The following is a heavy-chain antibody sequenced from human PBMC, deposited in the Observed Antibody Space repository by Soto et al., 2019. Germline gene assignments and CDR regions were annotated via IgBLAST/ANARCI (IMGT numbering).Heavy chain of an antibody. V-gene: IGHV3-48*02. D-gene: IGHD6-6*01. CDR1: GFTFSSYS. J-gene: IGHJ6*02. CDR3: ARVGSSSGDYYGMDV. CDR2: ISSSSSTI. Sequence: EVQLVESGGGLVQPGGSLRLSCAASGFTFSSYSMNWVRQAPGKGLEWVSYISSSSSTIYYADSVKGRFTISRDNAKNSLYLQMNSLRDEDTAVYYCARVGSSSGDYYGMDVWGQGTTVTVS.